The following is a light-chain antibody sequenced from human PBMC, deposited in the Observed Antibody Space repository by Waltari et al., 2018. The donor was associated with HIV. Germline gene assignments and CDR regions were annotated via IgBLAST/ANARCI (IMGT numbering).Light chain of an antibody. J-gene: IGLJ3*02. V-gene: IGLV2-14*03. CDR1: SSDVGGYNY. CDR3: SSYTSSSTRV. Sequence: QSALTQPASVSGSPGQSITISCTGTSSDVGGYNYVSWYQRQPGKAPKLMIYDVNNRPSGFSNRFSGSKSGTTASLTISGLQAEDEADYYCSSYTSSSTRVFGGGTKVTVL. CDR2: DVN.